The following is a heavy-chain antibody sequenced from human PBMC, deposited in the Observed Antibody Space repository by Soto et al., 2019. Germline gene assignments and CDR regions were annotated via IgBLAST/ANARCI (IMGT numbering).Heavy chain of an antibody. Sequence: QVQLQESGPGLVKPSQTLSLTCTVSGASIRSGDYFWSWIRQPPGKGLEWIGYDRYTGSTYYNPSLNGRVTISVDTSKNQFSLKVNSVTVADTAVYYCARVHLMNIVRAFDIWGQGTVVIVSS. CDR3: ARVHLMNIVRAFDI. J-gene: IGHJ3*02. CDR2: DRYTGST. CDR1: GASIRSGDYF. D-gene: IGHD2-8*01. V-gene: IGHV4-30-4*01.